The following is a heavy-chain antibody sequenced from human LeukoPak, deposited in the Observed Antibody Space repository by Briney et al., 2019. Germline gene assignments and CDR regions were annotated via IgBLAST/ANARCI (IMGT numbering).Heavy chain of an antibody. J-gene: IGHJ6*02. CDR2: IYYSGST. Sequence: SETLSLTCTVSGGSISSGDYYWSWIRQPPGKGLEWIGYIYYSGSTYYNPSLKSRVTISVGTSKNQFSLKLSSVTAADTAVYYCAREEDSSGYSYGMDVRGQGTTVTVSS. D-gene: IGHD3-22*01. CDR3: AREEDSSGYSYGMDV. V-gene: IGHV4-30-4*01. CDR1: GGSISSGDYY.